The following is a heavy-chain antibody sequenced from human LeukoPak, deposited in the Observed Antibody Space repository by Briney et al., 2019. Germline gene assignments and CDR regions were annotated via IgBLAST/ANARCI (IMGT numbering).Heavy chain of an antibody. CDR2: INPNSGGT. D-gene: IGHD6-25*01. CDR3: ARVQGGYSSGFSEPFDR. CDR1: GYTFTGYY. Sequence: ASVKVSCKASGYTFTGYYLHWVRQAHGQGLEWMGMINPNSGGTNYAQKFQNRATITRDTSISTDYMELSRLRSDDTAVYYCARVQGGYSSGFSEPFDRWGQGTLVTVSS. V-gene: IGHV1-2*02. J-gene: IGHJ5*02.